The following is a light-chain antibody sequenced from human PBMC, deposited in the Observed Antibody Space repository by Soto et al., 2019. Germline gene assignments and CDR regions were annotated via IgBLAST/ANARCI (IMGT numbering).Light chain of an antibody. CDR2: NDD. CDR3: SGRDDSLNGAV. Sequence: QSVLTQPPSASGTPGQRVTISCSGSRSNIGTNRVSRYQQVPGTAPKLLIHNDDYRPSGVPDRFSDSKSGTSASLAISGLQSEDEADYYCSGRDDSLNGAVFGGGTKLTVL. CDR1: RSNIGTNR. J-gene: IGLJ2*01. V-gene: IGLV1-44*01.